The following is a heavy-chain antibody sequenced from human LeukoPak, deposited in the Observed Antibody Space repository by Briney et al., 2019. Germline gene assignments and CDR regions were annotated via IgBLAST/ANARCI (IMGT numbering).Heavy chain of an antibody. J-gene: IGHJ4*02. CDR3: AKDRELGMLDY. V-gene: IGHV3-23*01. CDR2: ISGSGGST. CDR1: GSTFSSYA. Sequence: GGSLRLSCAASGSTFSSYAMSWVRQAPGKGLEWVSAISGSGGSTYYADSVKGRFAISRDNSKNTLYLQMNSLRAEDTAVYYCAKDRELGMLDYWGQGTLVTVSS. D-gene: IGHD7-27*01.